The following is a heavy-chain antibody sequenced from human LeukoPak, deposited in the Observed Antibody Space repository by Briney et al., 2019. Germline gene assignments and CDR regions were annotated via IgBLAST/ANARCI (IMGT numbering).Heavy chain of an antibody. V-gene: IGHV4-34*01. CDR3: ARGGLDYGDSKYYYGMDV. CDR2: INHSGST. J-gene: IGHJ6*02. CDR1: GGSFSGYY. D-gene: IGHD4-17*01. Sequence: SETLSLTCAVYGGSFSGYYWSWIRQPPGKGLEWIGEINHSGSTNYNPSLKSRVTISVDTSKNQSSLKLSSVTAADTAVYYCARGGLDYGDSKYYYGMDVWGQGTTVTVSS.